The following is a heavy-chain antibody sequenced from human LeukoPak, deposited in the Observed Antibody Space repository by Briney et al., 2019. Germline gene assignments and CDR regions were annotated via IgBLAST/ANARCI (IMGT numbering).Heavy chain of an antibody. CDR3: ARYVDTAMVTGAWFDP. J-gene: IGHJ5*02. CDR1: GGSFSGYY. D-gene: IGHD5-18*01. V-gene: IGHV4-34*01. Sequence: PSETLSLTCAVYGGSFSGYYWSWIRQPPGKGLEWIGEINHSGSTNHNPSLKSRVTISVDTSKNQFSLKLSSVTAADTAVYYCARYVDTAMVTGAWFDPWGQGTLVTVSS. CDR2: INHSGST.